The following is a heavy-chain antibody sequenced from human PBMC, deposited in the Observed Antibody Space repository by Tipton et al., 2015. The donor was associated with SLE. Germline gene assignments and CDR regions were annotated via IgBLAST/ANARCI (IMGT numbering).Heavy chain of an antibody. CDR2: IYYSGST. V-gene: IGHV4-39*07. CDR1: GDSITSSDFS. D-gene: IGHD1-14*01. J-gene: IGHJ4*02. Sequence: TLSLTYSVSGDSITSSDFSWGWVRQSPGEGLESIGNIYYSGSTSYNPSLRSRVTISVDTSKNQFSLKLSSVTAADTAVYYCARTNRLPYRVYFDSWGQGTLVTVSS. CDR3: ARTNRLPYRVYFDS.